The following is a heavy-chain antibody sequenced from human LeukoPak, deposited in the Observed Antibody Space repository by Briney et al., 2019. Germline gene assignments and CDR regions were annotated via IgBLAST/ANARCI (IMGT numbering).Heavy chain of an antibody. CDR1: GFTFSSYS. V-gene: IGHV3-21*01. Sequence: GGSLRLSCAASGFTFSSYSMNWVRQAPGKGLEWVSSISRSSDYIYYADSVKGRFTISRDNAKNSLYLQMSSLRAEDTAVYYCARDESISSWSVDYWGQGTLVTVSS. D-gene: IGHD6-13*01. CDR2: ISRSSDYI. CDR3: ARDESISSWSVDY. J-gene: IGHJ4*02.